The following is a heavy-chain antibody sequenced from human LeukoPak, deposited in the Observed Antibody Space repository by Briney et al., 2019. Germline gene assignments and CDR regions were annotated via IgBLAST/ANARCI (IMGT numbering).Heavy chain of an antibody. CDR3: ARMADSSGYYAHFDY. J-gene: IGHJ4*02. CDR2: IYPGDSDT. D-gene: IGHD3-22*01. CDR1: GYSLTSYW. V-gene: IGHV5-51*01. Sequence: GESLKISCKGSGYSLTSYWIGWVRQMPGKGLEWMGIIYPGDSDTRYSPSFQGQVTISADKSISTAYLQWSSLKASDTAMYYCARMADSSGYYAHFDYWGQGTLVTVSS.